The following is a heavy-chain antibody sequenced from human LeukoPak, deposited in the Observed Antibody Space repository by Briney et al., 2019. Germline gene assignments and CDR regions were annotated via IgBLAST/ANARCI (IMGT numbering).Heavy chain of an antibody. Sequence: SETLSLTCAVYGGSFSGYYWSWIRQPPGKGLEWIGEINHSGSTNYNPSLKSRVTISLDTSKTQFSLKLNSVTAADTAVYYCSRHFTRPLEYIDLWGRGTLVTVSS. D-gene: IGHD3-3*02. CDR1: GGSFSGYY. CDR2: INHSGST. V-gene: IGHV4-34*01. J-gene: IGHJ2*01. CDR3: SRHFTRPLEYIDL.